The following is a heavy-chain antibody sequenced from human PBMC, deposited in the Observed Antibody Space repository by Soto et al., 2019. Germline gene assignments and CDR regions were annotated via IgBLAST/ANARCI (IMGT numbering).Heavy chain of an antibody. CDR2: IIPIFGTA. J-gene: IGHJ6*02. V-gene: IGHV1-69*06. CDR1: GGTFSSYA. Sequence: QVQLVQSGAEVKKPGSSVKVSCKASGGTFSSYAISWVRQAPGQGLEWMGGIIPIFGTANYAQKFKGRVTITADKSTSTAYMELSSLRSEDTAVYYCARDKVLGDYYDSSGYYYYYGMDVWGQGTTVTVSS. CDR3: ARDKVLGDYYDSSGYYYYYGMDV. D-gene: IGHD3-22*01.